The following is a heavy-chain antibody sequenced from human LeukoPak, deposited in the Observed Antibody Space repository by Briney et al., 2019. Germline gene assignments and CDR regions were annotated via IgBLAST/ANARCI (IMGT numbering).Heavy chain of an antibody. Sequence: AASVKVSCRASGYTFTGHYIHWVRQAPGQGLEWMGWINPNNGGTSYAQKFQGRVSVTRDTSISTAYMEVSRLRSDDTVLYYCARDRVPFYSSTFKDYYLQYGLDVWGQGTTVTVSS. J-gene: IGHJ6*02. V-gene: IGHV1-2*02. CDR1: GYTFTGHY. CDR2: INPNNGGT. D-gene: IGHD6-13*01. CDR3: ARDRVPFYSSTFKDYYLQYGLDV.